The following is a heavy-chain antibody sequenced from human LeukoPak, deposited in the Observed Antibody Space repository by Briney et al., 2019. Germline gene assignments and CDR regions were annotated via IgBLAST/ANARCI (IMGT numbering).Heavy chain of an antibody. V-gene: IGHV1-2*02. Sequence: ASVKVSCKASGYTFTGYYMHWVRQAPGQGLEWMGWINPNSGGTNYAQKFQGRVTMTRDTSISTVYMELSSLRSEDTAVYYCARGSAFEALTYDSSGYHKNWFDPRGQGTLVTVSS. CDR3: ARGSAFEALTYDSSGYHKNWFDP. CDR2: INPNSGGT. D-gene: IGHD3-22*01. CDR1: GYTFTGYY. J-gene: IGHJ5*02.